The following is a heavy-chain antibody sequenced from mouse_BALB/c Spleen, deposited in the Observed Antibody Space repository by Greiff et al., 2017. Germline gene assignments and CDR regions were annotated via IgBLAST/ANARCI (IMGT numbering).Heavy chain of an antibody. Sequence: VQLQQSGPELVKPGASVKMSCKASGYTFTSYVMHWVKQKPGQGLEWIGDINPYNDGTKYNEKFKGKATLTSDKSSSTAYMELSSLTSEDSAVYYCARRRGNYYFDYWGQGTTLTVSS. J-gene: IGHJ2*01. CDR1: GYTFTSYV. CDR3: ARRRGNYYFDY. D-gene: IGHD2-1*01. CDR2: INPYNDGT. V-gene: IGHV1-14*01.